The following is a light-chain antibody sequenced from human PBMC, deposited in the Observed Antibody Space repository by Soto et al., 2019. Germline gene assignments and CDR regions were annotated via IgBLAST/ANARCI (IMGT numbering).Light chain of an antibody. CDR3: QPRGSPTWT. Sequence: DILLTQSPASLSLFPGERATLSCRASQRLSGYIAWYQQKPGQAPRLVIYDVSTRAFGVPARFSGSGSGTEFTLKISKLEPDDFAVYHCQPRGSPTWTFGEGTKLEIK. CDR2: DVS. J-gene: IGKJ1*01. CDR1: QRLSGY. V-gene: IGKV3-11*01.